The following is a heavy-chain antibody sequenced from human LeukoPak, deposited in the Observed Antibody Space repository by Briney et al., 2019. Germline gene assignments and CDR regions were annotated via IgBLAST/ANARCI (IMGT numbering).Heavy chain of an antibody. CDR2: LSAYNGNT. CDR3: ARVCSGGGVLRYFDWLPHYYYYGMDV. CDR1: GYTFTSYG. Sequence: GASVKLSCKASGYTFTSYGISWVRQAPGQGLEWMGWLSAYNGNTNYAQKLLGRVTMTTDTSTSTAYVELRSLRSDDTAVYYCARVCSGGGVLRYFDWLPHYYYYGMDVWGQGTTVTVSS. J-gene: IGHJ6*01. V-gene: IGHV1-18*01. D-gene: IGHD3-9*01.